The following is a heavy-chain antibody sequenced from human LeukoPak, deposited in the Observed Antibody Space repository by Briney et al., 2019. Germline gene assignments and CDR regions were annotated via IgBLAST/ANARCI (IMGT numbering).Heavy chain of an antibody. CDR2: MNPNSGNT. J-gene: IGHJ6*03. D-gene: IGHD3-3*01. Sequence: GASVKVSCKASGYTFTSYDINWVRQATGQGLEWMGWMNPNSGNTGYAQKFQGRVTITRNTSISTAYMELSSLRSEDTAVYYCARAKGESAYDDFGGGFFGGGYYYYRAVWGKGPTATVP. V-gene: IGHV1-8*03. CDR3: ARAKGESAYDDFGGGFFGGGYYYYRAV. CDR1: GYTFTSYD.